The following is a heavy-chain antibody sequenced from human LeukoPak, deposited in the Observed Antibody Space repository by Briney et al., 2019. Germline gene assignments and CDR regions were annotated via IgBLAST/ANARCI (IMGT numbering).Heavy chain of an antibody. Sequence: GESLKISCKGSGYRFTSYWIGWVRQMPGKGLEWMGIIYLGDSDTRYSPSFQGQVTISADKSISTAYLQWSSLKASDTAMYYRARYLLLFGSGSYTLDYWGQGTLVTVSS. J-gene: IGHJ4*02. D-gene: IGHD3-10*01. CDR3: ARYLLLFGSGSYTLDY. V-gene: IGHV5-51*01. CDR2: IYLGDSDT. CDR1: GYRFTSYW.